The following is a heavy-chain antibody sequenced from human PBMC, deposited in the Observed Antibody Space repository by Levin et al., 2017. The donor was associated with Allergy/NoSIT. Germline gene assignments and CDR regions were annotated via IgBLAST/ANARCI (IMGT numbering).Heavy chain of an antibody. CDR3: AKKLGDDEGDDILTGLFDY. J-gene: IGHJ4*02. Sequence: GGSLRLSCGASGFTFDTFTMSWVRQGPGRGLEWLADISGSGGRTYYADSVKGRFSISRDNSKNIVYLQMNSLTGEDTAVYYCAKKLGDDEGDDILTGLFDYWGQGTLVTVSS. CDR1: GFTFDTFT. D-gene: IGHD3-9*01. V-gene: IGHV3-23*01. CDR2: ISGSGGRT.